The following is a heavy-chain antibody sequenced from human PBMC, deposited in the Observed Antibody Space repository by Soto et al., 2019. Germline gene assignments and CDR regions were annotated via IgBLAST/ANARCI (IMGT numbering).Heavy chain of an antibody. J-gene: IGHJ4*02. Sequence: QVQLVESGGGVVQPGRSLRLSCAASGFSFSISPMHWVRQAPGKGPAWVALISYDGTNNFYADSVKGRFTISRDNSKSTLYLHVDSLRPEDAAVYYCARDPKTTGGQHWAFNYFDSWGQGTLVTVSS. CDR1: GFSFSISP. V-gene: IGHV3-30-3*01. CDR3: ARDPKTTGGQHWAFNYFDS. D-gene: IGHD2-8*02. CDR2: ISYDGTNN.